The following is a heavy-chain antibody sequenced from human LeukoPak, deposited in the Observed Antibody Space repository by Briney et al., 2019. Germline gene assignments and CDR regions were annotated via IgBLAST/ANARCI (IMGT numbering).Heavy chain of an antibody. CDR1: GYSMSSSYY. Sequence: SETLSLTCTVSGYSMSSSYYWSWIRQPPGKGLEWIGYIYYSGSTNYNPSLKSRVTISVDTSKNQFSLKLSSVTAADTAVYYCARGGRDYEGFDYWGQGTLVTVSS. V-gene: IGHV4-59*01. CDR2: IYYSGST. CDR3: ARGGRDYEGFDY. J-gene: IGHJ4*02. D-gene: IGHD4-17*01.